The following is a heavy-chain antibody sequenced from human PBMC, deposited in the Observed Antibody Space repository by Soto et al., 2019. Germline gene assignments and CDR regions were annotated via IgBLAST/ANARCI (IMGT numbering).Heavy chain of an antibody. CDR1: GFTFSSYA. CDR3: AKKGYQLLWGDPSIPYGMDV. D-gene: IGHD2-2*01. Sequence: GGSLRLSCAASGFTFSSYAMSWVRQAPGKGLEWVSAISGSGGSTYYADSVKGRFTISRDNSKNTLYLQMNSLRAEDTAVYYCAKKGYQLLWGDPSIPYGMDVWGQGTTVTVSS. CDR2: ISGSGGST. V-gene: IGHV3-23*01. J-gene: IGHJ6*02.